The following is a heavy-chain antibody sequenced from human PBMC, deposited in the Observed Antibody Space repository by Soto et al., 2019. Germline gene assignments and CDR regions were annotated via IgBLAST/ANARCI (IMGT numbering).Heavy chain of an antibody. CDR2: INVVGGAT. CDR3: AKNYYFDG. J-gene: IGHJ4*02. V-gene: IGHV3-23*01. Sequence: EVQLLESGGGLVQPGWSLRLSCTDSGFTFSSYAMSWVRQAPGKGLEWVSSINVVGGATNFADSVKGRLTISRDDSNNTLYLQMNSLRAEDTAVYYCAKNYYFDGWGQGTRVTVSA. CDR1: GFTFSSYA.